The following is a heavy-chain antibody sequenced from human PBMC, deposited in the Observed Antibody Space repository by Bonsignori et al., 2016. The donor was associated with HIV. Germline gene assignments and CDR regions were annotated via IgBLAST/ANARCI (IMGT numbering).Heavy chain of an antibody. CDR3: ARLIAAAGGSGPLVYYYYYMDV. J-gene: IGHJ6*03. Sequence: SETLSLTCTVSGASISSGSFYWTWIRQPAGKPLEWIGRVYASGSANYNPSLKSRVTISLDTSRNQFFLSLLSATAADTAVYYCARLIAAAGGSGPLVYYYYYMDVWGKGTTVTVSS. CDR2: VYASGSA. V-gene: IGHV4-61*02. CDR1: GASISSGSFY. D-gene: IGHD2-2*01.